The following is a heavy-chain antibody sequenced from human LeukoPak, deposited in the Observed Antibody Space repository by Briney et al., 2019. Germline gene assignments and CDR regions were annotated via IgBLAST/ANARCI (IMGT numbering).Heavy chain of an antibody. D-gene: IGHD1-1*01. V-gene: IGHV4-59*01. J-gene: IGHJ4*02. CDR3: ASVGYADY. CDR1: GGSISSSY. Sequence: SETLSLTCTVSGGSISSSYWSWIRQPPGKGLEWIGYIYYSGSTNYNPSLKSRVTISVDTSKTQLSLKLSSVTAADTAVYYCASVGYADYWGQGTLVTVSS. CDR2: IYYSGST.